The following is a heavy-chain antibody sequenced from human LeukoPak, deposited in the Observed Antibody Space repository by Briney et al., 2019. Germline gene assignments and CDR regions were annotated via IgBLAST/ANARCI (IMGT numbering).Heavy chain of an antibody. D-gene: IGHD6-19*01. V-gene: IGHV3-53*01. CDR2: LYSGGTT. J-gene: IGHJ4*02. CDR1: GFIVSSNY. Sequence: GGSLRLSCAASGFIVSSNYMTWVRQAPGKGLEWISVLYSGGTTDYADSVKGRFTISRDNSKNTLYLQMDSLRAEDTAVYYCARAGYSSGWYPFDYWGQGTLVTVSS. CDR3: ARAGYSSGWYPFDY.